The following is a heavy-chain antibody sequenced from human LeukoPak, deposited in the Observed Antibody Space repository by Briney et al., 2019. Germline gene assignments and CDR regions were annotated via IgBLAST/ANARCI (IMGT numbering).Heavy chain of an antibody. Sequence: PSETLSLTCAVYGGSFSGYYWSWIRQPPGKGLEWIGEINHSGSIYYNPSLKSRVTISVDTSKNQLSLKLSSVTAADTAVYYCARNKGRYGSGRVHFDPWGQGTLVTVSS. CDR1: GGSFSGYY. CDR2: INHSGSI. J-gene: IGHJ5*02. D-gene: IGHD3-10*01. V-gene: IGHV4-34*01. CDR3: ARNKGRYGSGRVHFDP.